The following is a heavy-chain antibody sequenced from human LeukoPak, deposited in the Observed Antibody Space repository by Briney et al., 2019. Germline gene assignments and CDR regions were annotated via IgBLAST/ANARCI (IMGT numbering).Heavy chain of an antibody. D-gene: IGHD3-10*01. J-gene: IGHJ4*02. Sequence: SVTLSLTCTVSGGSISSGGYYWSWIRQHPGKGLEWIGYIYYSGSTNYNPSLKSRVTISVDTSKNQFSLKLSSVTAADTAVYYCARVARKKLWFGELPYYFDYWGQGTLVTVSS. V-gene: IGHV4-61*08. CDR2: IYYSGST. CDR1: GGSISSGGYY. CDR3: ARVARKKLWFGELPYYFDY.